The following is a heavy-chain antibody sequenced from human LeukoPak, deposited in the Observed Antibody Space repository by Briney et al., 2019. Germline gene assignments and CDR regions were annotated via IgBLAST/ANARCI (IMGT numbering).Heavy chain of an antibody. Sequence: GGSLRLSCAASGFTFSSYSMNWVRQAPGKGLEWVSSISSSSSYIYYADSVKGRFTISRDNSKNTLYLQMNSLRAEDTAVYYCASGSGGFDYWGQGTLVTVSS. J-gene: IGHJ4*02. D-gene: IGHD3-10*01. CDR1: GFTFSSYS. CDR2: ISSSSSYI. CDR3: ASGSGGFDY. V-gene: IGHV3-21*01.